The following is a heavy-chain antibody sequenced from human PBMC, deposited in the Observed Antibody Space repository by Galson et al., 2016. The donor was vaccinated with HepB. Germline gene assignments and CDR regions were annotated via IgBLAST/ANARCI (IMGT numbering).Heavy chain of an antibody. CDR1: GFSISIYS. Sequence: SLRLSCAASGFSISIYSMNWVRQAPGKGLDWVSTINANGDFTKFADSVKGRFTISRDNSKNTLYLQMNSLRVEDTAVYYCVKNYHCSGSYTWYYDLWGRGTLISVSS. D-gene: IGHD3-10*01. CDR3: VKNYHCSGSYTWYYDL. V-gene: IGHV3-23*01. CDR2: INANGDFT. J-gene: IGHJ2*01.